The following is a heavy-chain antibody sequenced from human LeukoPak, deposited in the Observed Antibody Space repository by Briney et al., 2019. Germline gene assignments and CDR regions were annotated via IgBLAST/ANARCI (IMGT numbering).Heavy chain of an antibody. CDR2: IWYDGSNK. D-gene: IGHD6-19*01. V-gene: IGHV3-33*06. Sequence: GGSLRLSCAASGFTFSSYGMHWVHQAPGKGLEWVAVIWYDGSNKYYADSVKGRFTISRDNSKNTLYLQMNSLRAEDTAVYYCAKDANDDSGSGWSRTDYWGQGTLVTVSS. CDR3: AKDANDDSGSGWSRTDY. J-gene: IGHJ4*02. CDR1: GFTFSSYG.